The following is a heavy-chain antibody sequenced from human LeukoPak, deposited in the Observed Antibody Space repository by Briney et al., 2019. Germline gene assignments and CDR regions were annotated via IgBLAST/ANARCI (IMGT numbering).Heavy chain of an antibody. CDR3: ARGPGISGDHIYPDY. CDR1: GGSFSGYY. V-gene: IGHV4-34*01. CDR2: INHSGST. Sequence: KPSETLSLTCAVYGGSFSGYYWSRIRQPPGKGLEWIGEINHSGSTNYNPSLKSRVTISVDTSKNQFSLNLTSVTAADTAVYFCARGPGISGDHIYPDYWGQGTLVTVSS. J-gene: IGHJ4*02. D-gene: IGHD2-21*01.